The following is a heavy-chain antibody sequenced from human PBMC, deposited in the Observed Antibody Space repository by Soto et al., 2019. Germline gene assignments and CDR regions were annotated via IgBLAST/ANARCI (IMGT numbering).Heavy chain of an antibody. CDR1: GDSVSSKSAT. D-gene: IGHD4-17*01. CDR2: TYYRSKWSN. CDR3: ARAVTIAASATNLFDP. Sequence: SQTLSLTCAISGDSVSSKSATWNWFRQSPTRGLEWLGRTYYRSKWSNDYAVAVKSRITINPDTSKNQFSLQLNSVTPEDTAVYYCARAVTIAASATNLFDPWGQGTLVTVSS. J-gene: IGHJ5*02. V-gene: IGHV6-1*01.